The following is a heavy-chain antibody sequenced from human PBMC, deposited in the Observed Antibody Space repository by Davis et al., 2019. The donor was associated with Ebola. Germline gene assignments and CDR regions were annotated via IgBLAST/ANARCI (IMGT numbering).Heavy chain of an antibody. J-gene: IGHJ6*02. CDR3: ARDRGTAGHSYGMDV. CDR2: ISSSSSYI. V-gene: IGHV3-21*01. D-gene: IGHD6-13*01. CDR1: GFTFSSYW. Sequence: GGSLRLSCAASGFTFSSYWMSWVRQAPGKGLEWVSSISSSSSYIYYADSVKGRFTISRDNAKNSLYLQMNSLRAEDTAVYYCARDRGTAGHSYGMDVWGQGTTVTVSS.